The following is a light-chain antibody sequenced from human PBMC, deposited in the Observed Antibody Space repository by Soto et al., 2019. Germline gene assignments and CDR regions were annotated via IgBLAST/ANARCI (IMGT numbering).Light chain of an antibody. Sequence: DIQMTQSPSSLSASVGDRVTILCRASQSISNYLNWYQQKPGKAPKLLIYAASSLQSGVPPRLSGSGSGTEFTLTISSLQPEEFATYYCQQSDTTPWTFGQGTRVEIK. CDR1: QSISNY. V-gene: IGKV1-39*01. CDR3: QQSDTTPWT. J-gene: IGKJ1*01. CDR2: AAS.